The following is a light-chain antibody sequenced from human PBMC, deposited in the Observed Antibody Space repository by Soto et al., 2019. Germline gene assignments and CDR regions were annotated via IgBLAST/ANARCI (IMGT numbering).Light chain of an antibody. CDR1: QSVGSNY. CDR3: QQYGSSIQT. Sequence: EIVLTQFPGTLSLSPGERATVSCRTSQSVGSNYLAWYQQRPGQPPNLLIFGASHRAPDIPDRFSGSGSGIDFTLTISRLEPEDFAVYYCQQYGSSIQTFGQGTKVDIK. CDR2: GAS. J-gene: IGKJ1*01. V-gene: IGKV3-20*01.